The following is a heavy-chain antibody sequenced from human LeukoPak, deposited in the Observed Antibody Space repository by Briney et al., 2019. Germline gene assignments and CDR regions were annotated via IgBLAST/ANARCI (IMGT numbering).Heavy chain of an antibody. Sequence: ASVKVSCKASGYTFTGYYMHWVRQAPGQGLEWMGWINPNSGGTNYAQKFQGRVTMTRDTSISTAYMELGRLRSDDTAVYYCARVKGPNYYDSSGYFDYWGQGTLVTVSS. CDR3: ARVKGPNYYDSSGYFDY. V-gene: IGHV1-2*02. D-gene: IGHD3-22*01. CDR2: INPNSGGT. CDR1: GYTFTGYY. J-gene: IGHJ4*02.